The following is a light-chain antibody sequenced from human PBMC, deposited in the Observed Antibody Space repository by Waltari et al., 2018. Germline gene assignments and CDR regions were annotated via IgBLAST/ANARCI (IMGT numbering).Light chain of an antibody. CDR3: AAWDDSLNGPVV. CDR1: SPNIGSNT. J-gene: IGLJ2*01. CDR2: SNN. Sequence: QSVLTQPPSASGTPGQRVTTSCSGSSPNIGSNTVNWYQQLPGTAPKLLIYSNNQRPSGVPDRFSGSKSGTAASLAISGLQSEDEADYYCAAWDDSLNGPVVFGGGTKLTVL. V-gene: IGLV1-44*01.